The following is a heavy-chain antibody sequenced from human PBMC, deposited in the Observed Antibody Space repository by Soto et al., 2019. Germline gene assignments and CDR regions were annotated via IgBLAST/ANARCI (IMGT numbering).Heavy chain of an antibody. D-gene: IGHD3-22*01. Sequence: EVPLLESGGGVVKPGGSLRLSCAASGFTFSTYGMNWVRQTPGKGLEWVSSISSSSGYTYYADSVKGRFTISRDNAKNSLYLQMNSLRAEDTAVYYCARVYYDSSGYYPWGYWGQGTLVTVSS. J-gene: IGHJ4*02. V-gene: IGHV3-21*01. CDR3: ARVYYDSSGYYPWGY. CDR1: GFTFSTYG. CDR2: ISSSSGYT.